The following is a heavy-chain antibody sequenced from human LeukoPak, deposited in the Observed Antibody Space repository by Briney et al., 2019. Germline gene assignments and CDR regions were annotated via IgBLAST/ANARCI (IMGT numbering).Heavy chain of an antibody. J-gene: IGHJ4*02. V-gene: IGHV3-21*01. Sequence: GGSLRLSCAASGFTFSSYSMNWVRQAPGKGLEWVSSISSSSSYIYYADSVKGRSTISRDNAKNSLYLQMNSLRAEDTAVYYCARVMDFWSGYCDYWGQGTLVTVSS. CDR1: GFTFSSYS. CDR3: ARVMDFWSGYCDY. D-gene: IGHD3-3*01. CDR2: ISSSSSYI.